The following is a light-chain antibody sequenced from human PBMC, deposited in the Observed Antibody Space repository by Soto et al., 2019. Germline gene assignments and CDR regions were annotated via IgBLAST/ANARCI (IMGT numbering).Light chain of an antibody. Sequence: DIQMTQSPSTLSASVGDRVTITCRASESISSWLAWYQQKPGKAPKLLIYDASSLESGVPSRFSGSGSGTEFTLTISSLQPDDSATYYCQQYKSYSPTFGKGTKLEIK. CDR3: QQYKSYSPT. CDR2: DAS. J-gene: IGKJ2*01. CDR1: ESISSW. V-gene: IGKV1-5*01.